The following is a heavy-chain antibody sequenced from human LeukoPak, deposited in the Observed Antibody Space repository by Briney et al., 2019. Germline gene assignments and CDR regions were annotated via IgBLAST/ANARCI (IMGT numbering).Heavy chain of an antibody. Sequence: ASVKVSCKASGYTFTSYYMHWVQQAPGQGLEWTGIINPSGGSTSYAQKFQGRVTMTTDTSTSTAYMELRSLRSDDTAVYYCARLIGVGYSSSSNFDYWGQGTLVTVSS. D-gene: IGHD6-6*01. J-gene: IGHJ4*02. V-gene: IGHV1-46*01. CDR1: GYTFTSYY. CDR2: INPSGGST. CDR3: ARLIGVGYSSSSNFDY.